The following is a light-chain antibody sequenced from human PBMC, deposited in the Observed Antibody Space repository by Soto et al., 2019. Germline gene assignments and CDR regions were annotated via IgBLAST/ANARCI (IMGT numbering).Light chain of an antibody. CDR1: SSNIGAGYD. CDR3: QSYDSSLSSWV. J-gene: IGLJ3*02. V-gene: IGLV1-40*01. CDR2: DNN. Sequence: QPVLTQPPSVSGAPGQRVTISCTGNSSNIGAGYDVHWYQQLPGTAPKLLIYDNNNRPSGVPDRFSGSESGTSASLAITGLQAEDEADYYCQSYDSSLSSWVFGGGTKLTVL.